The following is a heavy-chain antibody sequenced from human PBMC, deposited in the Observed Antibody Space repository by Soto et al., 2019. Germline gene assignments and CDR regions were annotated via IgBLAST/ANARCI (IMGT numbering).Heavy chain of an antibody. CDR3: ARVSVYGWGSRPFDY. CDR1: GGTFSSYA. D-gene: IGHD3-10*01. V-gene: IGHV1-69*13. CDR2: IIPIFGTA. Sequence: SVKVSCKASGGTFSSYAISWVRQAPGQGLEWMGGIIPIFGTANYAQKFQGRVTITADESTSTAYMELSSLRSEDTAVYYCARVSVYGWGSRPFDYGGQGTLVTVSS. J-gene: IGHJ4*02.